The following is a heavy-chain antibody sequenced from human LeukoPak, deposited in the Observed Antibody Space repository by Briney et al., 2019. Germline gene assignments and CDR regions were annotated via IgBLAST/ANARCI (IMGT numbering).Heavy chain of an antibody. D-gene: IGHD3-9*01. J-gene: IGHJ3*02. CDR1: NYTFTAYG. V-gene: IGHV1-18*01. Sequence: ASVKVSCKTFNYTFTAYGINWVRQAPGQGLEWMGWISAYNGNTNYAQKLQGRVTMTTDTSTSTAYMELRSLRSDDTAVYYCARDSYYDILTGYPNDAFDIWGQGTMVTVSS. CDR3: ARDSYYDILTGYPNDAFDI. CDR2: ISAYNGNT.